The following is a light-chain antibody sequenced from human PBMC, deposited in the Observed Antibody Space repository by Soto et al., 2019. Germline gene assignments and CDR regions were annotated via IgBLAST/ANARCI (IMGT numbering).Light chain of an antibody. J-gene: IGKJ1*01. V-gene: IGKV1-5*03. CDR2: KAS. CDR1: QSISNW. CDR3: QQYNSYPWT. Sequence: DIQMTQSPSTLSASVGDRVTITCRASQSISNWLAWYQQKPVKAPKLLIYKASSLESGVPSRFSGNGSGTEFTLTISSLQPDDFATYDCQQYNSYPWTFGQGTKVEIK.